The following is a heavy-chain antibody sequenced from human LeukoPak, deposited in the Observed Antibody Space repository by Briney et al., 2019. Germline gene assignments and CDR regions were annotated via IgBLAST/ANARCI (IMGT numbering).Heavy chain of an antibody. Sequence: GGSLRLSCAASGFTFSSYSMNWVRQAPGKGLEWVSSTSSSSSYIYYADSVKGRFTISRDNAKNSLYLQMNSLRAEDTAVYYCARVQRDCSGGSCYNYWGQGTPVTVSS. V-gene: IGHV3-21*01. J-gene: IGHJ4*02. CDR1: GFTFSSYS. D-gene: IGHD2-15*01. CDR2: TSSSSSYI. CDR3: ARVQRDCSGGSCYNY.